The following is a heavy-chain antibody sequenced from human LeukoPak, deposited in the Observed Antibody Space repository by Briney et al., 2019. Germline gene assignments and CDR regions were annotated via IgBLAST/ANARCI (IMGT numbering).Heavy chain of an antibody. Sequence: GESLKISCKGSGYSFTIYWIGWVRQMPGKGLEWMGIIYPGDSDTRYRPSFQGQLTISADKSLSTAYLQWSSLKDSDTAMYYCARSSIVRGVIVMDVWGKGTTVTVSS. D-gene: IGHD3-10*01. CDR2: IYPGDSDT. V-gene: IGHV5-51*01. J-gene: IGHJ6*03. CDR1: GYSFTIYW. CDR3: ARSSIVRGVIVMDV.